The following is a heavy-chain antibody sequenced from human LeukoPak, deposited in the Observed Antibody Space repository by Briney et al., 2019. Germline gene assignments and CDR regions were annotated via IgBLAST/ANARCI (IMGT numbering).Heavy chain of an antibody. J-gene: IGHJ6*03. D-gene: IGHD3-16*01. V-gene: IGHV3-23*01. CDR1: GFTFSSYA. CDR2: ISGSGGST. Sequence: GGSLRLSCAASGFTFSSYAMSWVRQAPGKELECVSAISGSGGSTYYADSVKGRFTISRDNSKNTLYLQMNSLRAEDTAVYYCAKLRTGALYYYYYMDVWGKETTVTVSS. CDR3: AKLRTGALYYYYYMDV.